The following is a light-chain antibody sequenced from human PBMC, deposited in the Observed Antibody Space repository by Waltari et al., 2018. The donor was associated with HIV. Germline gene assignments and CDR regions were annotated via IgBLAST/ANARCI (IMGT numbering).Light chain of an antibody. V-gene: IGKV3D-20*01. CDR3: HQFGSSTSYT. Sequence: EIVLTQSPATLSLSPGERAPLSCGASQTVSNNYLAWYQQKPGLAPRLLIYDASSRAAGVPDRFSGSGSGTNFTLTISRLEPEDFAVYYCHQFGSSTSYTFGQGTKVEIK. J-gene: IGKJ2*01. CDR1: QTVSNNY. CDR2: DAS.